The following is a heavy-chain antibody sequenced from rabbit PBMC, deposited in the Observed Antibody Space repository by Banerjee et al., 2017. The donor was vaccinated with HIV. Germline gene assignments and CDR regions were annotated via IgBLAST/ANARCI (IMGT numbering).Heavy chain of an antibody. CDR1: GIDFSSYNF. V-gene: IGHV1S45*01. CDR2: IDIGSRDFT. D-gene: IGHD4-1*01. CDR3: ARDLDDVIGWNFGW. Sequence: QQQLEESGGGLVKPGGTLTLTCKASGIDFSSYNFICWVRQAPGKGLEWIACIDIGSRDFTYYASWAKGRFIISKTSSTTVTLQMTSLTVADTATYFCARDLDDVIGWNFGWWGPGTLVTVS. J-gene: IGHJ6*01.